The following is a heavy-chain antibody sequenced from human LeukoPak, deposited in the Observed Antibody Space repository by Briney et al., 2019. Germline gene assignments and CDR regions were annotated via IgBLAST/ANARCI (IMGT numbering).Heavy chain of an antibody. J-gene: IGHJ4*02. CDR2: INSDGSST. Sequence: GGSLRLPCAASGFTFSSYWLHWVRQAPGKGLVWVSRINSDGSSTNYADSVKGRFTISRDNAKNTLYLQMNSLRAEDTAVYYCARGYYGFDYWGQGTLVTVSS. D-gene: IGHD3-10*01. CDR3: ARGYYGFDY. V-gene: IGHV3-74*01. CDR1: GFTFSSYW.